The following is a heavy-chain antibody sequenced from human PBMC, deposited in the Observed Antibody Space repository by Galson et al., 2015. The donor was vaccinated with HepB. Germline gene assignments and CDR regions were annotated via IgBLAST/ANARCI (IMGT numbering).Heavy chain of an antibody. V-gene: IGHV2-5*02. CDR1: GFSLSTSGVG. Sequence: PALVKPTQTLTLTCTFSGFSLSTSGVGVGWIRQPPGKALEWLALIYWDDDKHYSPSLKSRLTITKDTSKNQVVLTMTNMDPVDTATYYCAQTERKTYYYDSSGYYSVYWGQGTPVTVSS. J-gene: IGHJ4*02. CDR2: IYWDDDK. CDR3: AQTERKTYYYDSSGYYSVY. D-gene: IGHD3-22*01.